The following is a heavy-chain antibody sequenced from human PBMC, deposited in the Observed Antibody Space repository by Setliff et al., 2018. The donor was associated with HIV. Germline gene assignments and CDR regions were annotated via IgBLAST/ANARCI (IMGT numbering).Heavy chain of an antibody. D-gene: IGHD3-22*01. V-gene: IGHV4-39*01. Sequence: SETLSLTCTVSGGSISSSSYYWGCIRQPPGKGLEWIGHIYYSGSTYYNPSLKSRVTISVDTSKNQFSLKLSSVTAADTAVYYCAGYSFGYYRGFDFWGQGTLVTVSS. CDR3: AGYSFGYYRGFDF. J-gene: IGHJ4*02. CDR1: GGSISSSSYY. CDR2: IYYSGST.